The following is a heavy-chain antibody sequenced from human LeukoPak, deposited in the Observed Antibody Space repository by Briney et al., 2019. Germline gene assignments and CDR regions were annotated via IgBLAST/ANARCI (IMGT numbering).Heavy chain of an antibody. V-gene: IGHV3-30*02. CDR1: GFTFSSYG. D-gene: IGHD4-17*01. CDR3: AKDWYDYGDYDAFDI. J-gene: IGHJ3*02. CDR2: IRYDGSNK. Sequence: GGSLRLSCAASGFTFSSYGMHWVRQAPGKGLEWVAFIRYDGSNKYYADSVKGRFTISRDNSKNTLYLQMNSLRAEDTAVYYCAKDWYDYGDYDAFDIWGQGTMVTVSS.